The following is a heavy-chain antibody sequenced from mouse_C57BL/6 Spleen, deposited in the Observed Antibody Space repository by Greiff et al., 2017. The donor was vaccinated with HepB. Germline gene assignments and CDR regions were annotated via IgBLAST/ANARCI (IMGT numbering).Heavy chain of an antibody. CDR1: GYTFTSYG. CDR3: ARGGVYYGSSYHWYFDV. V-gene: IGHV1-81*01. Sequence: QVQLQQSGAELARPGASVKLSCKASGYTFTSYGISWVKQRTGQGLEWIGEIYPRSGNTYYNEKFKGKATLTADKSSSTAYMELRSLTSEDSAVYFCARGGVYYGSSYHWYFDVWGTGTTVTVSS. D-gene: IGHD1-1*01. CDR2: IYPRSGNT. J-gene: IGHJ1*03.